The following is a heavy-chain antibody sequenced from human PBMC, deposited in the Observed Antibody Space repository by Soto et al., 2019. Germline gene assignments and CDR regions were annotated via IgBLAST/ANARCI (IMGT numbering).Heavy chain of an antibody. CDR1: GFSFVTYW. J-gene: IGHJ4*02. Sequence: SXRLSWAASGFSFVTYWMTLVRQAPGKGLEWVANIIKDGSEKSYVDSVKGRFTISRDNAKNSLYLEMNSLRVEDTAVYYCARDWGGLGYWGQGTLVTVSS. V-gene: IGHV3-7*03. D-gene: IGHD3-10*01. CDR3: ARDWGGLGY. CDR2: IIKDGSEK.